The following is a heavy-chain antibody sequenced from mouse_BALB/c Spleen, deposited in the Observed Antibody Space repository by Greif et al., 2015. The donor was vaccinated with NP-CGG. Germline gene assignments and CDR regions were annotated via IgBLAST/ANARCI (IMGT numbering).Heavy chain of an antibody. CDR2: ISYSGST. CDR1: GYSITSDYA. D-gene: IGHD1-1*01. V-gene: IGHV3-2*02. J-gene: IGHJ1*01. CDR3: ARFYYGSSYWYFDV. Sequence: EVQLVESGHGLVKPSQSLSLTCTVTGYSITSDYAWNWIRQFPGNKLEWMGYISYSGSTSYNPSLKSRISITRDTSKNQFFLQLNSVTTEDTATYYCARFYYGSSYWYFDVWGAGTTVTVSS.